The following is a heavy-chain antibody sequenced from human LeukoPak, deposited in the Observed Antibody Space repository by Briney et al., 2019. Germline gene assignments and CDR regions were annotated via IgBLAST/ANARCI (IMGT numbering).Heavy chain of an antibody. J-gene: IGHJ5*02. D-gene: IGHD6-6*01. CDR3: AKDPLMYSSSSPGWFDP. Sequence: GGSLRLSCAASGFIFSSYGMQWFRQAPDKGLEWVEAISNDGSNKYYADSVKGRFTISRDNAKNSLYLQMNSLRAEDTALYYCAKDPLMYSSSSPGWFDPWGQGTLVTVSS. CDR1: GFIFSSYG. CDR2: ISNDGSNK. V-gene: IGHV3-30*18.